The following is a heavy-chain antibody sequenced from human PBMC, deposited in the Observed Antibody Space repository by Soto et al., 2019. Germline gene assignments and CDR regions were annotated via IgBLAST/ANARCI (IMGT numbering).Heavy chain of an antibody. CDR2: IYHSGST. CDR1: GGSISSSNW. J-gene: IGHJ4*02. CDR3: ARDPPFASRTSALVRGVFDY. Sequence: QVQLQESGPGLVKPSGTLSLTCAVSGGSISSSNWWSWVRQPPGKGLEWIGEIYHSGSTNYNPSLKSRGTIPVDKSKHQCSLKLSCVTGADTAVYYCARDPPFASRTSALVRGVFDYWGQGTLVTVSS. D-gene: IGHD3-10*01. V-gene: IGHV4-4*02.